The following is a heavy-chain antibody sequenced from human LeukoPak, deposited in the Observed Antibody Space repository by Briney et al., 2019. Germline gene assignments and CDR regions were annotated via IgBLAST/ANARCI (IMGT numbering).Heavy chain of an antibody. CDR2: IYSGGST. V-gene: IGHV3-66*01. CDR1: GFTFSSNY. Sequence: GGSLRLSCAASGFTFSSNYMSWVRQAPGKGLEWVSVIYSGGSTYYADSVKGRFTISRDNPKNTLYLQMNSLRAEDTAVYYCARDMTMVTTGGDYWGQGTLVTVSS. J-gene: IGHJ4*02. D-gene: IGHD4-17*01. CDR3: ARDMTMVTTGGDY.